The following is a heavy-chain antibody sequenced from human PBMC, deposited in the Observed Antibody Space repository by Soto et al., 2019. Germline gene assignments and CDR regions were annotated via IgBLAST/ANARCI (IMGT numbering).Heavy chain of an antibody. V-gene: IGHV1-18*01. D-gene: IGHD6-19*01. CDR3: AREWAVAGIHYYGMDV. Sequence: QVQLVQSGAEVKKPGASVKVSCKASGYTFTSYGISWVRQAPGQGLEWTGWISAYNGNTNYAQKLQGRVTMTTDTSTSTAYMELRSLRSDDTAVYYCAREWAVAGIHYYGMDVWGQGTTVTVSS. CDR1: GYTFTSYG. CDR2: ISAYNGNT. J-gene: IGHJ6*02.